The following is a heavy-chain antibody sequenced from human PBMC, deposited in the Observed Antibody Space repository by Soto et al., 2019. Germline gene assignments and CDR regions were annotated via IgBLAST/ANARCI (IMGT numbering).Heavy chain of an antibody. J-gene: IGHJ3*02. CDR3: ARPNRADYAFDI. Sequence: QVQLQESGPGLVKPSETLSLTCTVSCGSISSYSWSWIRQPPGKGLEWIGYIYYSGSTNYNPSLKSRVTISVDTAKNQFSLKLSSVTAADTAVYYCARPNRADYAFDIWGQGTMVTVAS. V-gene: IGHV4-59*08. CDR1: CGSISSYS. CDR2: IYYSGST. D-gene: IGHD2-8*01.